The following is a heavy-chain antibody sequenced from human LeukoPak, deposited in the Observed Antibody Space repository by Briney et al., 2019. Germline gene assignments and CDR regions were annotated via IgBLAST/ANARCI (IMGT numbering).Heavy chain of an antibody. D-gene: IGHD6-13*01. Sequence: SETLSLTCTISGGSVSDYYWSWIRQPPGKGLEWIGEINHSGSTNYNPSLKSRVTISVDTSKNQFSLKLSSVTAADTAVYYCARGPKLYSSSWFYYYMDVWGKGATVTVSS. CDR1: GGSVSDYY. V-gene: IGHV4-34*01. CDR3: ARGPKLYSSSWFYYYMDV. CDR2: INHSGST. J-gene: IGHJ6*03.